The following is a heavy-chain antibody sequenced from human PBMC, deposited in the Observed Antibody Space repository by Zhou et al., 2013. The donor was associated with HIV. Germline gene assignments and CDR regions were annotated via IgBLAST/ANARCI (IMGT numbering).Heavy chain of an antibody. J-gene: IGHJ6*03. CDR2: IIPIFDIV. CDR1: GGTFSNFG. V-gene: IGHV1-69*14. D-gene: IGHD1-7*01. CDR3: ARPRNYSTEYYHMDV. Sequence: QVQLVQSGAEVKKSGSSVKVSCKASGGTFSNFGVSWVRQAPGQGLEWMGGIIPIFDIVNYTQKFQGRVTITVDKSTRTAYMEMSSLTYEDTAVYYCARPRNYSTEYYHMDVWGKGPRSPSP.